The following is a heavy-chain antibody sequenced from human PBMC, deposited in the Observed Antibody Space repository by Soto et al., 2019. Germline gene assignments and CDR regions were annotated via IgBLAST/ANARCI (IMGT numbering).Heavy chain of an antibody. CDR2: ISGSGDIT. J-gene: IGHJ4*02. Sequence: EVQLLESGGGLVQPGGSLRLSCAVSGFSFSNSAMTWVRQAPGKGLEWVSGISGSGDITYNADSVKGRCAISRDTSKNGVYLQIRGLRAKYTYVYYCAKVPQEVLLYHDWFFDYWGRGTLVRDSS. V-gene: IGHV3-23*01. CDR1: GFSFSNSA. CDR3: AKVPQEVLLYHDWFFDY. D-gene: IGHD3-9*01.